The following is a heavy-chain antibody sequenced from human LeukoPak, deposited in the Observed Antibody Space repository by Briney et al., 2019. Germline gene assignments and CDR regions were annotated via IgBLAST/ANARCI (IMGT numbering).Heavy chain of an antibody. Sequence: SVKVSCKASGGTFSSYTISWVRQAPGQGLEWMGRIIPILGIANYAQKFQGRVTITADKSTSTAYMELSSLRSEDTAVYYCTSDRSSAVDAFDIWGQGTMVTVSS. CDR2: IIPILGIA. V-gene: IGHV1-69*02. CDR3: TSDRSSAVDAFDI. D-gene: IGHD6-13*01. CDR1: GGTFSSYT. J-gene: IGHJ3*02.